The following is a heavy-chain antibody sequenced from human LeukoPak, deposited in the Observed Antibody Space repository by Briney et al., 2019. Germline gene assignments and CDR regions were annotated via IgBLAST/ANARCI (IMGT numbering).Heavy chain of an antibody. Sequence: PGGSLRLSCAASGFTFSSYAMSWVRQAPGKGLEWVSAISGSGGSTYYADSVKGRFTISRDNSKNTLYLQMNSLRAEDTAVYYCAKGLQWLYGARGIDYWGQGTLVTVSS. CDR2: ISGSGGST. J-gene: IGHJ4*02. D-gene: IGHD6-19*01. CDR1: GFTFSSYA. V-gene: IGHV3-23*01. CDR3: AKGLQWLYGARGIDY.